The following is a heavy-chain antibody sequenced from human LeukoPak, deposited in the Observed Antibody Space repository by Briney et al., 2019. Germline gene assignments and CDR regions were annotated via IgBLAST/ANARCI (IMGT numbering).Heavy chain of an antibody. CDR1: GGSISSSSAY. V-gene: IGHV4-39*01. D-gene: IGHD6-19*01. CDR2: IYYSKNT. J-gene: IGHJ3*02. CDR3: ARRPAIAVAGTGAFDI. Sequence: PSETLSLTCTVSGGSISSSSAYWGWIRQPPGKGLEWLGSIYYSKNTYYNPSLKSRVTISVDTSKNQFSLKLSSVTAADTAVYYCARRPAIAVAGTGAFDIWGQGTMVTVSS.